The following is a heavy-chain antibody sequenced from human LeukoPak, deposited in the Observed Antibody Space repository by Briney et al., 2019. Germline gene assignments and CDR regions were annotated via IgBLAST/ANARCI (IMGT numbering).Heavy chain of an antibody. CDR2: INHSGST. CDR3: ARANKPTAAGTGAIFFY. Sequence: SETLSLTCAVYGGSFSGYYWSWIRQPPGKGLEWIGEINHSGSTNYNPSLKSRVTISVDTSKNQFSLKPSSVTAADTAVYYCARANKPTAAGTGAIFFYWGQGTLVTVSS. D-gene: IGHD6-13*01. V-gene: IGHV4-34*01. CDR1: GGSFSGYY. J-gene: IGHJ4*02.